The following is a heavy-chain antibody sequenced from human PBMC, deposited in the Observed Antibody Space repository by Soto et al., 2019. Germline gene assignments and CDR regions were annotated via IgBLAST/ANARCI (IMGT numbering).Heavy chain of an antibody. CDR3: TPVDIVATDPYYYYGMDV. Sequence: PGGSLRLSCTASGFTFGDYAMSWFRQAPGKGLEWVGFIRSKAYGGTTEYAASVKGRFTISRDDSKSIAYLQMNSLKTEDTAVYYCTPVDIVATDPYYYYGMDVWGQGTTVTVSS. CDR1: GFTFGDYA. CDR2: IRSKAYGGTT. D-gene: IGHD5-12*01. J-gene: IGHJ6*02. V-gene: IGHV3-49*03.